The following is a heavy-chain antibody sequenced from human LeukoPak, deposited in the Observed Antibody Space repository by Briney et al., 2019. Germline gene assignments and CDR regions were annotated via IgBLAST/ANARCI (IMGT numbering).Heavy chain of an antibody. CDR1: GGTISRYA. D-gene: IGHD5-18*01. J-gene: IGHJ6*02. Sequence: GSSVKVSCKASGGTISRYAISWERQAPGQGLEWMGRIIPIFGIANYAQKFQGRVTITADKSTSTAYMELSSLRSEDTAVYYCARERIQLQEMGVWGQGTTVTVSS. V-gene: IGHV1-69*04. CDR2: IIPIFGIA. CDR3: ARERIQLQEMGV.